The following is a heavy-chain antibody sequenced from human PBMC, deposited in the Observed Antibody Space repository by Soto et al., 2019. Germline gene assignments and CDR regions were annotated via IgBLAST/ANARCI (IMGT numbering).Heavy chain of an antibody. D-gene: IGHD3-16*01. CDR1: GFTFRSYV. V-gene: IGHV3-30*19. CDR3: ARWGTTGGLDV. J-gene: IGHJ1*01. Sequence: QVQLVXSXGGVVQPGTSLRLSCVGSGFTFRSYVIHWVRQAPGKGLEWVALTSYDGSNKDYGDSVKGRFTISRDNSRNTVDLQMDSLRREDTALYYCARWGTTGGLDVWGQGTLVSVSS. CDR2: TSYDGSNK.